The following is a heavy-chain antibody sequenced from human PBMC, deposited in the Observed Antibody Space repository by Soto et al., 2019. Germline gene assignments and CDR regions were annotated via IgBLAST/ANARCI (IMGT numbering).Heavy chain of an antibody. Sequence: GASVKVSCKASGYTFTSYGISWVRQAPGQGLEWMGWISAYNGNTNYAQKLQGRVTMTTDTSTSTAYMELRSLRSDDTAVYYCARDRKWELLDPSIDYWGQGTLVTVSS. CDR3: ARDRKWELLDPSIDY. V-gene: IGHV1-18*01. CDR1: GYTFTSYG. J-gene: IGHJ4*02. CDR2: ISAYNGNT. D-gene: IGHD1-26*01.